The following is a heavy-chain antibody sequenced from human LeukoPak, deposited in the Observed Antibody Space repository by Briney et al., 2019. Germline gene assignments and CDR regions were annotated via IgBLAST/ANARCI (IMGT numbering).Heavy chain of an antibody. D-gene: IGHD5-12*01. J-gene: IGHJ4*02. V-gene: IGHV3-7*03. Sequence: GGSLRLSCAVSGFTFSSYWMTWVRQAPGKGLEWVANVKQDGSDTYSVDSVKGRFTISRDNAKNSLYLEMNSLRVEDTAVYYCATSGYSGYGIDYWGQGTLVAVSS. CDR1: GFTFSSYW. CDR2: VKQDGSDT. CDR3: ATSGYSGYGIDY.